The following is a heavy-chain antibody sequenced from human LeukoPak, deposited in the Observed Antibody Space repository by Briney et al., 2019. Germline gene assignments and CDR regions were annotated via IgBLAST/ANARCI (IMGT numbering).Heavy chain of an antibody. CDR3: ARVPDGYNLGSYFDP. CDR2: ISSNGGST. CDR1: GFTFSSYA. Sequence: GSLRLSCAASGFTFSSYAMHWVRQAPGKGLEYVSAISSNGGSTYYANSVKGRFTISRDNSKNTLYLQMGSLRAEDMAVYYCARVPDGYNLGSYFDPWGQGTLVTVSS. V-gene: IGHV3-64*01. D-gene: IGHD5-24*01. J-gene: IGHJ5*02.